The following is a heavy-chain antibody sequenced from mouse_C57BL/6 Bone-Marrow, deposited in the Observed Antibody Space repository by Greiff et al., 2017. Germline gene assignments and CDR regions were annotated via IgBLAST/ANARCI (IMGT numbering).Heavy chain of an antibody. D-gene: IGHD1-1*01. CDR1: GYTFTSYW. V-gene: IGHV1-64*01. J-gene: IGHJ1*03. Sequence: QVQLQQPGAELVKPGASVKLSCKASGYTFTSYWMHWVKQRPGQGLEWIGMIHPNSGSTNYNEKFKSKATLTVDKSSSTAYMQLSSQTSEGSAVYYCASYYGSSWGDWYFDVWGTGTTVTVSS. CDR2: IHPNSGST. CDR3: ASYYGSSWGDWYFDV.